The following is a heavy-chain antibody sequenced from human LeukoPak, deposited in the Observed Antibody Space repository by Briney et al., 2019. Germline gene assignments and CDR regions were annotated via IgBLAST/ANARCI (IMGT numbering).Heavy chain of an antibody. CDR1: GGSISSSGYF. V-gene: IGHV4-39*01. CDR3: ARRRTWSGYDY. CDR2: VYYSGTT. D-gene: IGHD3-3*01. J-gene: IGHJ4*02. Sequence: SETLSLTCSVSGGSISSSGYFWDWIRQPPGKGLEWIGSVYYSGTTSYNPSLKSRVTISVDTSKNEFSLRLTSVPAADTGVYYCARRRTWSGYDYWGQGTLVTVSS.